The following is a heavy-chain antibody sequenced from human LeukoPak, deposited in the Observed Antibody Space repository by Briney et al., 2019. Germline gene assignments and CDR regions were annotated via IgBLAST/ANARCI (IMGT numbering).Heavy chain of an antibody. J-gene: IGHJ4*02. V-gene: IGHV3-33*01. Sequence: GRSLRLSCAASGFTFSSYGMHWVRQAPGKGLEWVAVIWYDGSNKYYADSVKGRFTISRDNSKNTLYLQVNSLRAEDTAVYYCARDLPYGDYAFDYWGQGTLVTVSS. CDR1: GFTFSSYG. D-gene: IGHD4-17*01. CDR3: ARDLPYGDYAFDY. CDR2: IWYDGSNK.